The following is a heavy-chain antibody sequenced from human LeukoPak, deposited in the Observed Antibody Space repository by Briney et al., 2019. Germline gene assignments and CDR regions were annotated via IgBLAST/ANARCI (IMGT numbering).Heavy chain of an antibody. Sequence: SETLSLTCTVSGGSISSGGYYWSWIRQPPGKGLEWIGYIYHSGSTYYNPSLKSRVTISVDTSKNQFSLKLSSVTAADTAVYYCARQGYKRAAAAPLDYWGQGTLVTVSS. V-gene: IGHV4-30-2*03. CDR1: GGSISSGGYY. CDR3: ARQGYKRAAAAPLDY. CDR2: IYHSGST. J-gene: IGHJ4*02. D-gene: IGHD6-13*01.